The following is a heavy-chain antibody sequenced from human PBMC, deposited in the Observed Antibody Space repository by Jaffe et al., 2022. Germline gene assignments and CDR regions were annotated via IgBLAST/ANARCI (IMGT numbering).Heavy chain of an antibody. Sequence: QLQLQESGPGLVKPSETLSLTCTVSGGSISSSSYYWGWIRQPPGKGLEWIGSIYYSGSTYYNPSLKSRVTISVDTSKNQFSLKLSSVTAADTAVYYCASQSLGYCSSTSCYAPDQPFDYWGQGTLVTVSS. V-gene: IGHV4-39*01. D-gene: IGHD2-2*01. CDR1: GGSISSSSYY. CDR2: IYYSGST. J-gene: IGHJ4*02. CDR3: ASQSLGYCSSTSCYAPDQPFDY.